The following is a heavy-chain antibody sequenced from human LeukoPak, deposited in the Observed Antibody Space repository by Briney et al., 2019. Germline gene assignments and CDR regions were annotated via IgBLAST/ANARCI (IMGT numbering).Heavy chain of an antibody. CDR3: ATDGIPGATTTLDY. CDR1: GGTFSSYA. Sequence: ASVKVSCKASGGTFSSYAISWVRQAPGQGLEWMGGFDPEDGETIYAPKFQARVTMTQDTYEDTAYMELSSLRSEDTAVYYCATDGIPGATTTLDYWGQGTLVTVSS. CDR2: FDPEDGET. J-gene: IGHJ4*02. D-gene: IGHD1-26*01. V-gene: IGHV1-24*01.